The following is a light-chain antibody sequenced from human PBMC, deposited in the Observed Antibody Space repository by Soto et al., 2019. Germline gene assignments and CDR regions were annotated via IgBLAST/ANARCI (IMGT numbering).Light chain of an antibody. CDR2: VVG. CDR3: CSYAGSGTPYV. Sequence: QSALTQPASVSGSPGQSITISCTGTSSDVGSYNLVSWYQHHPSKAPKLMIYVVGKRPSGVSSRFSGSKSGNTASLTISGLQAEDEADYYCCSYAGSGTPYVFGTGTKVTVL. CDR1: SSDVGSYNL. V-gene: IGLV2-23*02. J-gene: IGLJ1*01.